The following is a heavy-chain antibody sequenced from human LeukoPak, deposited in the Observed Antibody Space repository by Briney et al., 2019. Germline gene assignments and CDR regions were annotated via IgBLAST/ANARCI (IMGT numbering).Heavy chain of an antibody. CDR3: ARAETTSGADWFDP. D-gene: IGHD4-11*01. CDR1: GGSFSGYY. CDR2: ANHSGST. J-gene: IGHJ5*02. V-gene: IGHV4-34*01. Sequence: SETLSLTCAVYGGSFSGYYWSWIRQPPGKGLEWIGEANHSGSTNYNPSLKSRVTISVDTSKSQFSLKLSSVTAADTAVYYCARAETTSGADWFDPWGQGTLVTVSS.